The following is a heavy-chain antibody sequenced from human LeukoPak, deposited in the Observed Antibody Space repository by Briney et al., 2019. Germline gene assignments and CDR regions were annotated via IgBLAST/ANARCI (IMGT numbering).Heavy chain of an antibody. CDR1: GFTFSSYG. CDR2: IQYDGSNE. CDR3: AKDRCSNGVGCYYYYMDV. Sequence: PGGSLRLSCAAPGFTFSSYGMHWVRQAPGKGLEGVAYIQYDGSNEQYADSVKGRFSISRDSSKNISYLQMNSLRAEDTAVYYCAKDRCSNGVGCYYYYMDVWGKGTTVTISS. J-gene: IGHJ6*03. V-gene: IGHV3-30*02. D-gene: IGHD2-8*01.